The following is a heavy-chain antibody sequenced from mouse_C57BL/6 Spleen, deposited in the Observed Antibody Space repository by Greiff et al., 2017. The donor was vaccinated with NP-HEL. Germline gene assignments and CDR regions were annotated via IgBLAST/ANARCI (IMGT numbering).Heavy chain of an antibody. D-gene: IGHD1-1*01. Sequence: ESGPGLVKPSQSLSLTCSVTGYSITSGYYWNWIRQFPGNKLEWMGYISYDGSNNYNPSLKNRISITRDTSKNQFFLKLNSVTTEDTATYYCARVGNYYYGSSPYFDYWGQGTTLTVSS. CDR1: GYSITSGYY. CDR3: ARVGNYYYGSSPYFDY. V-gene: IGHV3-6*01. J-gene: IGHJ2*01. CDR2: ISYDGSN.